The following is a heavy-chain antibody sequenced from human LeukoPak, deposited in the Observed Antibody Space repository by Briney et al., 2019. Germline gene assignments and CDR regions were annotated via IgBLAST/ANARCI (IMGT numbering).Heavy chain of an antibody. J-gene: IGHJ4*02. Sequence: ASVKVSCKASGYTFTSYAMHWVRQAPGQRLEWMGWINAGNGNTKYSQKFQGRVTMTRDTSTSTVYMELSSLRSEDTAVYYCARAREDYGDYDPYGFNLDWGQGTLVTVSS. CDR1: GYTFTSYA. V-gene: IGHV1-3*01. D-gene: IGHD4-17*01. CDR2: INAGNGNT. CDR3: ARAREDYGDYDPYGFNLD.